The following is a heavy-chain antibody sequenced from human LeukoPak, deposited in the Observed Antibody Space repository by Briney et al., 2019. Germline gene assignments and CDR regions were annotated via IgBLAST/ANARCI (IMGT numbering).Heavy chain of an antibody. Sequence: ASVKVSCKASGYTFTGDYMLWVGQAPGQGLEWMGWIHPNSGGTNYAQKFQGRVTMTRDTSISTAYMELSRLRSDDTAVYYCARDLFDSSGYYWFGAFDIWGQGTMVTVSS. D-gene: IGHD3-22*01. CDR1: GYTFTGDY. V-gene: IGHV1-2*02. CDR3: ARDLFDSSGYYWFGAFDI. CDR2: IHPNSGGT. J-gene: IGHJ3*02.